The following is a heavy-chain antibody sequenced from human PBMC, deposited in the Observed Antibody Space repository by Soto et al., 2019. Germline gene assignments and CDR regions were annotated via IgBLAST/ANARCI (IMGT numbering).Heavy chain of an antibody. D-gene: IGHD3-3*01. CDR1: GYTFTSYA. V-gene: IGHV1-3*01. CDR3: ARGLRFLEWSPYGMDV. CDR2: INAGNSNT. Sequence: GASVKVSCKASGYTFTSYAMHWVRQAPGQRLEWMGWINAGNSNTKYSQKFQGRVTITRDTSASTAYMELSSLRSEDTAVYYCARGLRFLEWSPYGMDVWGQGTTVTVSS. J-gene: IGHJ6*02.